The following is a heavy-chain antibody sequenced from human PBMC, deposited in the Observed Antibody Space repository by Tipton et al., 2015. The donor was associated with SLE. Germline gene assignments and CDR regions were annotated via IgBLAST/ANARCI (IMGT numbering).Heavy chain of an antibody. J-gene: IGHJ5*02. CDR1: GGSISSDS. D-gene: IGHD3-9*01. CDR3: ARGVYDFLTGPKRFYP. Sequence: TLSLTCTVSGGSISSDSWNWIRQPPGKGLEWIGYIYYSGSPNYNPSLKSRLTISVDMSKNQISLKLSSVTAADTAVYYCARGVYDFLTGPKRFYPWGQGTLVTVSS. V-gene: IGHV4-59*01. CDR2: IYYSGSP.